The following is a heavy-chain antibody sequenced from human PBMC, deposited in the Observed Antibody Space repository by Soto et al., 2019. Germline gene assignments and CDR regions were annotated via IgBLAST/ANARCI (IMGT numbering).Heavy chain of an antibody. J-gene: IGHJ6*02. CDR1: GYTFTSYG. CDR2: ISAYNGNT. Sequence: QVQLVQSGAEVNKPGAPVKVSCKAPGYTFTSYGIGWVRQAPGQGLARMGWISAYNGNTNSAQKLQGRVTMTTDTSTSTAYMEVRSLRSDDTAVYYGDRDGKVGVYYYGRDVWCQGTTVTVSS. D-gene: IGHD3-16*01. V-gene: IGHV1-18*01. CDR3: DRDGKVGVYYYGRDV.